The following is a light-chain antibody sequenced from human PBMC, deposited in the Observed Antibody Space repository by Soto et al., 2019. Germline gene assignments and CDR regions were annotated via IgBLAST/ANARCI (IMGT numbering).Light chain of an antibody. CDR1: RIVGGDT. V-gene: IGKV3-20*01. J-gene: IGKJ5*01. Sequence: EIVLTQSPGTLSLSPGERATLSCRASRIVGGDTLAWFQQRPGQAPRLVIYGASNRAAGIPDRFSGSGSGTDFTLTVSRLEPEDFAMYYCQQYHWAPDTFGQGTRLEIK. CDR2: GAS. CDR3: QQYHWAPDT.